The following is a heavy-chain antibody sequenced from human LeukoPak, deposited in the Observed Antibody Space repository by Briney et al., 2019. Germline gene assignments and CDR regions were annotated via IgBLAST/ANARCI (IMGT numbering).Heavy chain of an antibody. D-gene: IGHD1-1*01. CDR1: GFTLSDYY. J-gene: IGHJ4*01. CDR3: AADRPHPRNEPTNFAQ. V-gene: IGHV3-23*01. CDR2: ISQSGHNT. Sequence: PGGSLRLSCAASGFTLSDYYMSWVRQAPGKGLEWVSAISQSGHNTYHADSVKGRFTIPRDNSKNALYLQMNSLRAEDTAVYFCAADRPHPRNEPTNFAQWGHGTLVTVSS.